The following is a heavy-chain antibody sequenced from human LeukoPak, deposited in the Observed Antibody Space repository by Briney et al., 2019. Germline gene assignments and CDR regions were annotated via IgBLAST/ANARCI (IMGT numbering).Heavy chain of an antibody. D-gene: IGHD5-18*01. Sequence: SVKVSCKASGGTFSSYAISWVRQAPGQGLEWMGGIIPIFGTANYAQKFQGRVTITADESTSTAYMELSSLRSEDTAVYYCAGGYSYGPRGPYYYYYMDVWGKGTTVTVSS. CDR1: GGTFSSYA. J-gene: IGHJ6*03. CDR3: AGGYSYGPRGPYYYYYMDV. V-gene: IGHV1-69*01. CDR2: IIPIFGTA.